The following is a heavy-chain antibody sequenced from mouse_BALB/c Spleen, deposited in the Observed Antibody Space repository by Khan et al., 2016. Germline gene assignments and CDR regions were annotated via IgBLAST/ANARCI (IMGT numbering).Heavy chain of an antibody. CDR3: AGTDRRGDFDY. CDR2: ILPGSGST. V-gene: IGHV1-9*01. CDR1: GYTFSSYW. J-gene: IGHJ2*01. Sequence: QVQLKQSGAELMKPGASVKISCKATGYTFSSYWIEWVKQRPGHGLEWIGEILPGSGSTNYNETFRGKATFTADTSYNTAYMQLSSLTSEDSAVHDCAGTDRRGDFDYWGQGTTLTVSS.